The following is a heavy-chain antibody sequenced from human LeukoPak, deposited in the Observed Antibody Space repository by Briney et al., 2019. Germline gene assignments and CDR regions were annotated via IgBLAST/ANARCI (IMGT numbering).Heavy chain of an antibody. CDR1: GYTFTSYY. V-gene: IGHV1-46*01. D-gene: IGHD2-2*01. CDR3: ASIVVVPAAMGGFDP. J-gene: IGHJ5*02. Sequence: ASVKVSCKASGYTFTSYYMHWVRQAPGQGLEWMGIINPSGGSTSYAQKFQGRVTMTRDMSTSTVYMELSSLRSEDTAVYYCASIVVVPAAMGGFDPWGQGTLVTVPS. CDR2: INPSGGST.